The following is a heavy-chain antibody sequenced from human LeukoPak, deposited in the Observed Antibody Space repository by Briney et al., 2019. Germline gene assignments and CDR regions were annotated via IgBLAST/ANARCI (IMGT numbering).Heavy chain of an antibody. CDR2: ISSSGSTI. CDR3: ARVLRYSSSAFDP. Sequence: GGSLRLSCAASGFTFSDYYMSWIRQAPGKGLEWVSYISSSGSTIYYADSVKGRFTISRDNAKNSLYLQMNSLRAEDTAVYYCARVLRYSSSAFDPWGQGTLVTVSS. D-gene: IGHD6-13*01. V-gene: IGHV3-11*01. CDR1: GFTFSDYY. J-gene: IGHJ5*02.